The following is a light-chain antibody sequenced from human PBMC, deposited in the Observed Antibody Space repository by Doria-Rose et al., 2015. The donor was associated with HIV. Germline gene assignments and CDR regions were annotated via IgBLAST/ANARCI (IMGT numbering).Light chain of an antibody. CDR1: EAISSW. CDR3: QQSNSFPIT. V-gene: IGKV1-12*01. J-gene: IGKJ5*01. Sequence: TTTCRASEAISSWLVWYQQKPGKAPKVLIYAASTLQSGVPSRFSGSGFGTDFTLTISNLQPEDFATYYCQQSNSFPITFGQGTRRESK. CDR2: AAS.